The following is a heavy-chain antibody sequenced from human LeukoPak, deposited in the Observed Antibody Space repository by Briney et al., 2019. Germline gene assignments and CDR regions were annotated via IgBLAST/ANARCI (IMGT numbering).Heavy chain of an antibody. CDR2: IYYSGST. V-gene: IGHV4-31*03. CDR3: ARGPDSGYDPYYFDY. D-gene: IGHD5-12*01. Sequence: SQTLSLTCTVSGGSISSGGYYWSWIRQHPGKGLEWIGYIYYSGSTYYNPSLKSRVTISVDTSKNQFSLKLSSVTAADTAVYYCARGPDSGYDPYYFDYWGQGALVVVSS. CDR1: GGSISSGGYY. J-gene: IGHJ4*02.